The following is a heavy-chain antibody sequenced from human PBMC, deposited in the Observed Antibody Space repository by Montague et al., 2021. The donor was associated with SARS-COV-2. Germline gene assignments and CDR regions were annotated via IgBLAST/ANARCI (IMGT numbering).Heavy chain of an antibody. Sequence: SLRLSCAASGFTFSSYAMHWVRQAPGKGLEWVAVISYDGSNKYYADSVKGRFTISRDNSKNTLYLQMNSLRAEDTAVYYCASVLLWNFDYWGQGTLVTVSS. V-gene: IGHV3-30-3*01. CDR3: ASVLLWNFDY. J-gene: IGHJ4*02. CDR2: ISYDGSNK. D-gene: IGHD3-10*01. CDR1: GFTFSSYA.